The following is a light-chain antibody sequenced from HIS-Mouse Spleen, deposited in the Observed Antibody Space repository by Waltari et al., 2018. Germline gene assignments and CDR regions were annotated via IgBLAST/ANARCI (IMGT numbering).Light chain of an antibody. Sequence: DIVMTQSPDSLAVSLGERATINCKSSQSVLYSSNNKNYLAWYQQKPGQPPKLLIYWASTRGSRVPDRFSGSGSETDFTLTISSLQAEDVAVYYCQQYYTTPYTFGQGTKLEIK. CDR1: QSVLYSSNNKNY. J-gene: IGKJ2*01. V-gene: IGKV4-1*01. CDR2: WAS. CDR3: QQYYTTPYT.